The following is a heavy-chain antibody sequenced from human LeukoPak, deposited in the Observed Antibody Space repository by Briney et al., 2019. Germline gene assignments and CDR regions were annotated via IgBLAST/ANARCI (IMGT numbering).Heavy chain of an antibody. CDR3: ARSYDYVWGTFH. D-gene: IGHD3-16*01. Sequence: SETLSLTCTVSGYSISSGYYWVWIRQPPGKGLEWIGSIYHSGSTYYNPSLKSRVTISVDTSKNQFPLKLSSVTAADTAVYYCARSYDYVWGTFHWGQGTLVTVSS. V-gene: IGHV4-38-2*02. CDR1: GYSISSGYY. J-gene: IGHJ4*02. CDR2: IYHSGST.